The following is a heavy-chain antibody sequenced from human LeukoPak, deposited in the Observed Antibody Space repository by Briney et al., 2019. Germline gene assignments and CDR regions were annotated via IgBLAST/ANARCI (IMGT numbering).Heavy chain of an antibody. CDR1: GGSFSGYY. CDR2: INHSGST. Sequence: SETLSLTCAVYGGSFSGYYWSWIRQPPGKGLEWIGEINHSGSTNYNPSLKSRVTISVDTSKNQFSLKLSSVTAADTAVYYCATVDTAMDYWGQGTLVTVSS. V-gene: IGHV4-34*01. CDR3: ATVDTAMDY. D-gene: IGHD5-18*01. J-gene: IGHJ4*02.